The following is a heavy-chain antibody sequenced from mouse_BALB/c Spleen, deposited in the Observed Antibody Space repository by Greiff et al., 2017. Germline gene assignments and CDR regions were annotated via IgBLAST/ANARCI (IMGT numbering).Heavy chain of an antibody. J-gene: IGHJ2*01. CDR2: ISSGSSTI. Sequence: EVHLVESGGGLVQPGGSRKLSCAASGFTFSSFGMHWVRQAPEKGLEWVAYISSGSSTIYYADTVKGRFTISRDNPKNTLFLQMTSLRSEDTAMYYCARGSGPFDYWGQGTTLTVSS. CDR1: GFTFSSFG. CDR3: ARGSGPFDY. V-gene: IGHV5-17*02. D-gene: IGHD1-1*01.